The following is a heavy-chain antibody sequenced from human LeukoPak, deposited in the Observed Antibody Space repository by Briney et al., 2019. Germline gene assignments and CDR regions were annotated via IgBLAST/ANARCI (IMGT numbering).Heavy chain of an antibody. D-gene: IGHD4-17*01. J-gene: IGHJ4*02. CDR1: GGSFSGYY. Sequence: SETLSLTCAVYGGSFSGYYWSWIRQPPGKGLEWIGEINHSGSTNYNPSFKSRVTISVDTSKNQFSLKLSSVTAADTAVYYCAREAVKGDFDYWGQGTLVTVSS. CDR2: INHSGST. V-gene: IGHV4-34*01. CDR3: AREAVKGDFDY.